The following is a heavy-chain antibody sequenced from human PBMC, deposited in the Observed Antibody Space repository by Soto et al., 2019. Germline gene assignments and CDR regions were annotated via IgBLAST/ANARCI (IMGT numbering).Heavy chain of an antibody. V-gene: IGHV3-23*01. CDR1: GFTFSSYA. Sequence: PGGSLRLSCAASGFTFSSYAMSWVRQATGKGLEWVSAISGSGGSTYYADSVKGRFTISRDNSKNTLYLQMNSLRAEDTAVYYCAKSKELEFSAPDHWGQGTLVTVSS. CDR3: AKSKELEFSAPDH. D-gene: IGHD3-10*01. J-gene: IGHJ4*02. CDR2: ISGSGGST.